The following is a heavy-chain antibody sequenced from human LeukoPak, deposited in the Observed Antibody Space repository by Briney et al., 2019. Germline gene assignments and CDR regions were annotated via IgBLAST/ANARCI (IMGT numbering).Heavy chain of an antibody. J-gene: IGHJ4*02. CDR2: ISGSGGST. CDR1: GFTVSSNY. CDR3: AKDDAARIAVAGTGFDY. V-gene: IGHV3-23*01. D-gene: IGHD6-19*01. Sequence: GGSLRLSCAASGFTVSSNYMSWVRQAPGKGLEWVSAISGSGGSTYYADSVKGRFTISRDNSKNTLYLQMNSLRAEDTAVYYCAKDDAARIAVAGTGFDYWGQGTLVTVSS.